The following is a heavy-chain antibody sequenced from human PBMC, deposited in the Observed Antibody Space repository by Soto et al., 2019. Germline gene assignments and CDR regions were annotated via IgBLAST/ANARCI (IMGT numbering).Heavy chain of an antibody. D-gene: IGHD6-19*01. CDR2: LGTAGDT. CDR1: GFTFSSYD. J-gene: IGHJ4*02. CDR3: ARLGYSSGYDC. Sequence: EVQLVESGGGLVQPGGYLRLSCAASGFTFSSYDMHWVRQATGKGLEWVSALGTAGDTYYPGSVKGRFTISRENAKNSVYLQMNSLRAGDTAVYYCARLGYSSGYDCWGQGTLVTVSS. V-gene: IGHV3-13*04.